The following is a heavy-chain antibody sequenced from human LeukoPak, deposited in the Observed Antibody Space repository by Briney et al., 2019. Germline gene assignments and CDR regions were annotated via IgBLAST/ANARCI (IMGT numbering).Heavy chain of an antibody. CDR2: IIPIFGTA. J-gene: IGHJ3*02. CDR3: ARGGITGTTRGPTRLNDAFDI. Sequence: SVKVSCKASGGTFSSYAISWVRQAPGQGLEWMGGIIPIFGTANYAQKFQGRVTITADESTSTAYMELSSLRSEDTAVYYCARGGITGTTRGPTRLNDAFDIWGQGTMVTVSS. V-gene: IGHV1-69*01. CDR1: GGTFSSYA. D-gene: IGHD1-20*01.